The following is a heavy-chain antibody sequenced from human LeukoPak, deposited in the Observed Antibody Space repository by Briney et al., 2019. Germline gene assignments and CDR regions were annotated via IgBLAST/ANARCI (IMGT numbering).Heavy chain of an antibody. CDR3: ARVAAAAGTWFDP. D-gene: IGHD6-13*01. J-gene: IGHJ5*02. Sequence: SETLSLTCAVYGGSFSGYYWSWIRQPPGKGLEWIGEINHSGSTNYNPSLKSRVTMSVDTSKNQFSLKLSSVTAADTAVYYCARVAAAAGTWFDPWGQGTLVTVSS. V-gene: IGHV4-34*01. CDR1: GGSFSGYY. CDR2: INHSGST.